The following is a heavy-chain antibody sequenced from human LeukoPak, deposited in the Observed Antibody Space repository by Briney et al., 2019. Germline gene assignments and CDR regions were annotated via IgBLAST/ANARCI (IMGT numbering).Heavy chain of an antibody. J-gene: IGHJ1*01. CDR2: INHSGST. D-gene: IGHD3/OR15-3a*01. Sequence: DPSETLSLTCTVSGGSISSSSYYWSWIRQPPGKGLEWIGEINHSGSTNYNPSLKSRVTISVDTSKNQFSLKLSSVTAADTAVYYCARHVDFWGQGTLVTVSS. V-gene: IGHV4-39*01. CDR3: ARHVDF. CDR1: GGSISSSSYY.